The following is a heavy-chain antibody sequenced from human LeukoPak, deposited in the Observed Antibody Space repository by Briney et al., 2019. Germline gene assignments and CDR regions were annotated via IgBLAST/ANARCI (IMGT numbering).Heavy chain of an antibody. CDR3: ARGYYYDSSGAY. D-gene: IGHD3-22*01. Sequence: GGSLRLSCAASGFTFSTFGFNWVRQAPGKGLEWVSSISHSSIYISYADSVKGRFTISRDNARNSLYLQMDSLRVEDTAVYYCARGYYYDSSGAYWGQGTLVTVSS. V-gene: IGHV3-21*01. CDR2: ISHSSIYI. J-gene: IGHJ4*02. CDR1: GFTFSTFG.